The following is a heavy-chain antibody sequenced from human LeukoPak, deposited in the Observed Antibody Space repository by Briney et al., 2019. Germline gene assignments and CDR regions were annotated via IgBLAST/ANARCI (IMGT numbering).Heavy chain of an antibody. V-gene: IGHV4-59*01. CDR2: IYYSGST. CDR3: ARGNGYYDFVWGSYRPAALNFDY. Sequence: SETLSLTCTVSGGSIRSYYWSWIRQPPGKGLEWIGYIYYSGSTNYNPSLKSRVTISVDTSKNQFSQKLSSVTAADTAVYYCARGNGYYDFVWGSYRPAALNFDYWGQGTLVTVSS. D-gene: IGHD3-16*02. CDR1: GGSIRSYY. J-gene: IGHJ4*02.